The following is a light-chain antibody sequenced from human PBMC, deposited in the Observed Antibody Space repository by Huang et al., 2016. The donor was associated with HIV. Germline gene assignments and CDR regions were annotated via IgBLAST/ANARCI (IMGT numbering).Light chain of an antibody. CDR2: WAS. V-gene: IGKV4-1*01. J-gene: IGKJ2*01. CDR1: QSVLYKSDKRNY. Sequence: IVMTQSPESLSVSLGERATINCKSSQSVLYKSDKRNYVARYQEKPGQSPKVLIYWASTRQSVVPDRFRGSGSGTNFTLTIDSFQAEDVALYYCQQYFSTPTFGLGTKLEI. CDR3: QQYFSTPT.